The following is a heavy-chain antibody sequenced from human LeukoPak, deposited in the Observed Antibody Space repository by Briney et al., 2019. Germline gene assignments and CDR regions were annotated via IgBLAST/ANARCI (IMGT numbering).Heavy chain of an antibody. Sequence: GGSLRLSCAASGFTFRNYAMYWVRQAPGRGLEWAAVVSFDGNTTFYSDSVKGRFAISRDNSKNTLYLEMNSLRPEDTAVYYCARFRAATTRSDYWGQGTLVTVSS. V-gene: IGHV3-30*09. J-gene: IGHJ4*02. CDR3: ARFRAATTRSDY. D-gene: IGHD1/OR15-1a*01. CDR2: VSFDGNTT. CDR1: GFTFRNYA.